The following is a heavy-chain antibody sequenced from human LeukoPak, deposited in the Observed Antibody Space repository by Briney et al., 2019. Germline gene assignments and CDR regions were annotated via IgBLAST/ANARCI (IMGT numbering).Heavy chain of an antibody. CDR2: ISSSSSTI. CDR3: ARYYCSSTSCYAPSGY. V-gene: IGHV3-48*04. CDR1: GFTFSSYS. D-gene: IGHD2-2*01. Sequence: GGSLRLSCAASGFTFSSYSMNWVRQAPGKGLEWVSYISSSSSTIYYASSVKGRFTISRDNAKNSLYLQMNSLRAEDTAVYYCARYYCSSTSCYAPSGYWGQGTLVTVSS. J-gene: IGHJ4*02.